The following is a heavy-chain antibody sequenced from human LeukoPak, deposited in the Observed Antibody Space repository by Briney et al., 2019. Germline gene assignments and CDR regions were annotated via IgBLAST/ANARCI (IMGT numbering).Heavy chain of an antibody. Sequence: SQTLSLTCAISGDSVSSDSVTWIWMRQSPSRGLEWLGRTYYRSKWLNDYAESVKSRMTINPDTSTNQFSLHLSSVTPEDTAVYYCARVAVFEYSTSSQFILYYYIDVWGKGTAVTVSS. CDR2: TYYRSKWLN. D-gene: IGHD2/OR15-2a*01. CDR1: GDSVSSDSVT. CDR3: ARVAVFEYSTSSQFILYYYIDV. V-gene: IGHV6-1*01. J-gene: IGHJ6*03.